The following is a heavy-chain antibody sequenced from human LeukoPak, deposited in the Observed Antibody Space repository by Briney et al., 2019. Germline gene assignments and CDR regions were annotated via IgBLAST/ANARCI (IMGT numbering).Heavy chain of an antibody. Sequence: SVKVSCKASGGTFSSYAISWVRQAPGQGLEWMGGIIPIFGTANYAQKFQGRVTITTDESPSTAYMELSSLRSEDTAVYYCARGAVAGTWLYYYWGQGTLVTVSS. V-gene: IGHV1-69*05. D-gene: IGHD6-19*01. CDR3: ARGAVAGTWLYYY. CDR2: IIPIFGTA. CDR1: GGTFSSYA. J-gene: IGHJ4*02.